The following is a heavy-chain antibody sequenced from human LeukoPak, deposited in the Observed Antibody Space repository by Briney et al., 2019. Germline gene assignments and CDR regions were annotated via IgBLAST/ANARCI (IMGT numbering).Heavy chain of an antibody. J-gene: IGHJ4*02. CDR1: GGSFSGYY. V-gene: IGHV4-34*01. CDR3: ARDHYYDSSTFDY. CDR2: INHSGST. Sequence: PSETLSLTCAVYGGSFSGYYWSWIRQPPGKGLEWIGEINHSGSTNYNPSLKSRVTMSVDTSKNQFSLKLSSVTAADTAVYYCARDHYYDSSTFDYWGQGTLVTVSS. D-gene: IGHD3-22*01.